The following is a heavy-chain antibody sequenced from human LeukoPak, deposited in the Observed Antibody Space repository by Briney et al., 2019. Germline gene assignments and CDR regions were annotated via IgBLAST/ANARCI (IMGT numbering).Heavy chain of an antibody. CDR2: IKPNSGDT. D-gene: IGHD1-7*01. CDR1: GYTFTSYG. V-gene: IGHV1-2*02. Sequence: WASVKVSCKASGYTFTSYGISWVRQAPGQGLEWMGWIKPNSGDTNYAQKFQGRVTMTRDTSISTAYMDLSRLRSDDTAVYYCARGRAHLITGTTLGAFDIWGQGTMVTVSS. J-gene: IGHJ3*02. CDR3: ARGRAHLITGTTLGAFDI.